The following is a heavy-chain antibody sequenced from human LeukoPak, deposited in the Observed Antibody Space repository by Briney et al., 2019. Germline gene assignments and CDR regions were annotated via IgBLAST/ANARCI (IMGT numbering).Heavy chain of an antibody. D-gene: IGHD3-16*01. CDR3: ARPNLMITFGGVKPDAFDI. J-gene: IGHJ3*02. Sequence: GASVKVSCKASGYTFTSYYMHWVRQAPGQGLEWMGIINPSGGSTSYAQKFQGRVTMTRDTSTSTVYMELSSLRSEDTAVYYCARPNLMITFGGVKPDAFDIWGQGTMVTVSS. V-gene: IGHV1-46*01. CDR1: GYTFTSYY. CDR2: INPSGGST.